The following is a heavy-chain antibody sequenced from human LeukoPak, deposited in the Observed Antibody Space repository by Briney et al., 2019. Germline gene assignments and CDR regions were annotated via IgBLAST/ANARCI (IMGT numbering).Heavy chain of an antibody. CDR1: GYTFTSYY. CDR3: ASRARVYYDSPADY. D-gene: IGHD3-22*01. V-gene: IGHV1-69*13. J-gene: IGHJ4*02. CDR2: IIPIFGTA. Sequence: VASVKVSCKASGYTFTSYYMHWVRQAPGQGLEWMGGIIPIFGTANYAQKFQGRVTITADESTSTAYMELSSLRSEDTAVYYCASRARVYYDSPADYWGQGTLVTVSS.